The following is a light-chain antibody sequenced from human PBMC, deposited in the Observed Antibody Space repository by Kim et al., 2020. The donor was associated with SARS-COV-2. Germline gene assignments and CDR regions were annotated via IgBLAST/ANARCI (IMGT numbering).Light chain of an antibody. CDR2: FNSDGSH. Sequence: QLVLTQSPSASASLGASIKLTCTLSSGHSTYAIAWHQQQPDKGPRYLMKFNSDGSHSKGDGIPDRFSASSSGAEHYLTISSLQSEDEADYYCQTWGTGIAVFGGGTQLTVL. CDR1: SGHSTYA. J-gene: IGLJ2*01. CDR3: QTWGTGIAV. V-gene: IGLV4-69*01.